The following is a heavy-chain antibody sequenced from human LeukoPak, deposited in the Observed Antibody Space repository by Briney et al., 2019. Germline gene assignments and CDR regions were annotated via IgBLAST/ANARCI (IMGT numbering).Heavy chain of an antibody. CDR3: ARRIAATGREFDY. J-gene: IGHJ4*02. CDR2: MNPANSDS. Sequence: GESLKISCKGSGISFANYWIAWVRQMPGEGLEWMGIMNPANSDSRYSPSFQGQVTFSADKSISTAYLQWSSLKASDSAMYYCARRIAATGREFDYWGQGTLVTVSS. D-gene: IGHD6-13*01. V-gene: IGHV5-51*01. CDR1: GISFANYW.